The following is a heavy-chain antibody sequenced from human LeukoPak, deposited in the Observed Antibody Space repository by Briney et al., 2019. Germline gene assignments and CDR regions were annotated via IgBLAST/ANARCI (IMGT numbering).Heavy chain of an antibody. CDR1: GDSISDYY. CDR2: IYYTGST. CDR3: ARDRGYSYGYSFDM. J-gene: IGHJ3*02. V-gene: IGHV4-59*01. D-gene: IGHD5-18*01. Sequence: SETLSLTCTVSGDSISDYYWSWFRQPPGKGLEWIGYIYYTGSTNYNPSLKSRVTISVDTSKIHFSLKLNSVTAADTAVYYYARDRGYSYGYSFDMWGQGTMVTVSS.